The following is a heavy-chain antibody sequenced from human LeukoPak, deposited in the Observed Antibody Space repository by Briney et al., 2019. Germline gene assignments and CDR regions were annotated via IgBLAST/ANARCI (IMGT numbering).Heavy chain of an antibody. J-gene: IGHJ4*02. Sequence: ASVKVSCKASGYTFTSYDINWVRQATGQGLEWMGWMNPNSGNTGYAQKFQGRVTITRNTSISTAYMELSSLRSEDTAVYYCARGHCTNGVCFFDYWGQGTLVTVSS. D-gene: IGHD2-8*01. CDR1: GYTFTSYD. CDR3: ARGHCTNGVCFFDY. CDR2: MNPNSGNT. V-gene: IGHV1-8*03.